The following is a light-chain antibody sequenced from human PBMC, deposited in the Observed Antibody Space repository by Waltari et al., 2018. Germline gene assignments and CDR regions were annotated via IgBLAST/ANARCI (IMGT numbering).Light chain of an antibody. V-gene: IGKV3-20*01. J-gene: IGKJ4*01. CDR1: QSVR. CDR2: DAS. CDR3: QQFDRSPPVT. Sequence: VLTQSPGTLSVSPGERATLSCRASQSVRLAWYQQKPGQAPRLLIHDASKRAAGIPDRCSGSGSGTDFTLTISRLEPEDFAVYYCQQFDRSPPVTFGGGTKVEIK.